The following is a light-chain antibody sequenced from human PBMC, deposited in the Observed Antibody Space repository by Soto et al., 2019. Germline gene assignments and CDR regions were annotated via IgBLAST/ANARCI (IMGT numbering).Light chain of an antibody. CDR3: QQYNSYPWT. J-gene: IGKJ1*01. CDR1: QSISSW. Sequence: DIQMTQSPSTLSASVGDRVTITCRARQSISSWLAWYQQKPGKAPKLLIYDASSLESGVPSRFSGSGSGTEFTLTISSLQPDDFATYYCQQYNSYPWTGGQGTKVEIK. CDR2: DAS. V-gene: IGKV1-5*01.